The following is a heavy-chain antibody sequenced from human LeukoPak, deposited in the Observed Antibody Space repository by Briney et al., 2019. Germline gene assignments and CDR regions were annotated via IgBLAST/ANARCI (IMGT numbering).Heavy chain of an antibody. CDR2: INPNSGGT. CDR1: GYTFTGYY. Sequence: GASVKVSCKASGYTFTGYYMHWVRQAPGQGLEWMGRINPNSGGTNYAQKFQGRVTMTRDTSISTAYMELSRLRSDDTAVYYCARVRPYCSSTSCYRDWFDPWGQGTLVTVSS. J-gene: IGHJ5*02. V-gene: IGHV1-2*06. D-gene: IGHD2-2*01. CDR3: ARVRPYCSSTSCYRDWFDP.